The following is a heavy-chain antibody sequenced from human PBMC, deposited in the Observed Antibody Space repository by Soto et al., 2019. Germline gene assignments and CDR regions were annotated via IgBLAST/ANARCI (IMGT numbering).Heavy chain of an antibody. Sequence: QVQLVQSGAEVKKPGSSVKVSCKASGDTFTTYTINWVRQAPGQGLEWMGGIVPILGAGNCAQKFQGRVTITADSSTTTAHLDLSSLRSDDTAVYYCAREGEGIPAHRYWGQGTLVTVSS. D-gene: IGHD3-16*01. CDR2: IVPILGAG. CDR1: GDTFTTYT. J-gene: IGHJ4*02. CDR3: AREGEGIPAHRY. V-gene: IGHV1-69*06.